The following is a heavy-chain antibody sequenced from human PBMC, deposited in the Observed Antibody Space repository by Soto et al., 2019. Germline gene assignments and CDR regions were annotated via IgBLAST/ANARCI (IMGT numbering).Heavy chain of an antibody. CDR3: ARDRDYSLDY. CDR1: GYPFTTNG. D-gene: IGHD2-21*01. CDR2: ISANSGNT. J-gene: IGHJ4*02. Sequence: QVKVVQSGVEVKKPVASVKVSCKTSGYPFTTNGISWVRQAPGQGLEWMGWISANSGNTNYAPKFQGRVTLTTDTSMGTAYMDMRSLTSDDSAVYYCARDRDYSLDYWGQGTLVIVSS. V-gene: IGHV1-18*01.